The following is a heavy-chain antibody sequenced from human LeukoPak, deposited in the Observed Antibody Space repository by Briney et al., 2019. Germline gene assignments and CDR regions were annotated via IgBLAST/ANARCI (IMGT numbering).Heavy chain of an antibody. Sequence: GGSLRLSCAASGFTFSDYYMSWIRQAPGKGLEWVSYISSSGSAIYYADSVKGRFTISRDNAKNSLYLQMNSLRAEDAAVYYCATHRPRGSGSEPVDYWGQGTLVTVSS. J-gene: IGHJ4*02. V-gene: IGHV3-11*01. CDR2: ISSSGSAI. CDR3: ATHRPRGSGSEPVDY. D-gene: IGHD3-10*01. CDR1: GFTFSDYY.